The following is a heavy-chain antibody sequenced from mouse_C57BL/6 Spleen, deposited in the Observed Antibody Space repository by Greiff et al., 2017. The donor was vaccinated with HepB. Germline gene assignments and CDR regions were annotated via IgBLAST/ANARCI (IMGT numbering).Heavy chain of an antibody. J-gene: IGHJ4*01. CDR1: GYTFTSYG. CDR3: ARSKELPYYAMDY. Sequence: QVQLQQSGAELARPGASVKRSCKASGYTFTSYGISWVKQRTGQGLEWIGEIYPRSGNTYYNEQFKGKATLTADKSSSTAYMELRSLTSEDSAVYFGARSKELPYYAMDYWGQGTSVTVSS. V-gene: IGHV1-81*01. D-gene: IGHD1-3*01. CDR2: IYPRSGNT.